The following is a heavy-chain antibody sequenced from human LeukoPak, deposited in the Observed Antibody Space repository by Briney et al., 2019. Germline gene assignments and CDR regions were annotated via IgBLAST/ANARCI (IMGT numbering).Heavy chain of an antibody. CDR1: GFTFSSYS. D-gene: IGHD3-3*01. CDR3: AREIFWSGYYSNLHFDY. J-gene: IGHJ4*02. CDR2: ISSSSSTI. V-gene: IGHV3-48*04. Sequence: GGSLRLSCAASGFTFSSYSMNWVRQAPGKGLEWVSYISSSSSTIYYADAVKGRFTISRDNAKNSLYLQMNSLRAEDTAVYYCAREIFWSGYYSNLHFDYWGRGTQVTVSS.